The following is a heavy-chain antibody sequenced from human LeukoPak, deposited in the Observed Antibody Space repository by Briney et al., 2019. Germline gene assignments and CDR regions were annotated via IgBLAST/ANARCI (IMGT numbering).Heavy chain of an antibody. D-gene: IGHD3-22*01. CDR3: ARESPYYYDSSGYYYDEDY. CDR2: IYSGGST. Sequence: PGGSLRLSCAASGFTVSSNYMSWVRQAPGKGLEWVSVIYSGGSTYYADSVKGRFTISRDNSKNTLYLQMNSLRAEDTAVYYCARESPYYYDSSGYYYDEDYWGQGTLVTVSS. V-gene: IGHV3-66*01. J-gene: IGHJ4*02. CDR1: GFTVSSNY.